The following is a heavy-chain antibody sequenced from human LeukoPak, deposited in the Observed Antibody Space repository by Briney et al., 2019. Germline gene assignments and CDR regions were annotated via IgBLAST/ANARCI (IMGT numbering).Heavy chain of an antibody. J-gene: IGHJ4*02. Sequence: ASVKVSCKASGYTFTSYYMHWVRQAPGQGLEWMGIINPSGGSTSYAQKFQGRVTMTRDTSTSTVYMELSSLRSEDTAVYYCARVVVVPAATYYFDHWGQGTLVTVSS. V-gene: IGHV1-46*01. CDR2: INPSGGST. D-gene: IGHD2-2*01. CDR1: GYTFTSYY. CDR3: ARVVVVPAATYYFDH.